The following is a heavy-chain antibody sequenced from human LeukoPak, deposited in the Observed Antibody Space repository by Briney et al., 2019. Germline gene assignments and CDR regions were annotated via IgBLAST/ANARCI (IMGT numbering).Heavy chain of an antibody. CDR3: ARDPSYDSSGYAFDI. CDR2: IYYSGST. D-gene: IGHD3-22*01. J-gene: IGHJ3*02. CDR1: GGSISSGGYY. Sequence: SETLSLTCTVSGGSISSGGYYWSWIRQHPGKGLEWIGYIYYSGSTYYNPSLKSRVTISVDTSKNQFSLKLSSVTAADTAVYYCARDPSYDSSGYAFDIWGQGTMVTVSS. V-gene: IGHV4-31*03.